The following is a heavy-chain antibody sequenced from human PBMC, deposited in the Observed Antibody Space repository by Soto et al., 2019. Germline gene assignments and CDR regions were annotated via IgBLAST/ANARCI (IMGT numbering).Heavy chain of an antibody. Sequence: SQTLSLTCAISGDSVSSNSAAWNWIRQSPSRGLEWLGRTYYRSKWYNDYAVSVKSRITINPDTSKNQFSLQLNSVTPEDTAVYYCARGYQLGYNYYYYYMDVWGKGTTVTVSS. CDR3: ARGYQLGYNYYYYYMDV. D-gene: IGHD7-27*01. CDR1: GDSVSSNSAA. V-gene: IGHV6-1*01. J-gene: IGHJ6*03. CDR2: TYYRSKWYN.